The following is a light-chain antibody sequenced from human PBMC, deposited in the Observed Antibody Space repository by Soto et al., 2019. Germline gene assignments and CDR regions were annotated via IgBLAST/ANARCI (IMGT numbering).Light chain of an antibody. CDR2: RNF. V-gene: IGLV1-40*01. J-gene: IGLJ2*01. CDR1: NSNIGAAYD. CDR3: QSQDISLSGLI. Sequence: QSVLTQPPSVSGAPGQRVTISCTGNNSNIGAAYDVHWYQQVPGTAPKLLIYRNFNRPSGVADRFSASKSGTSASLVITGLQADDDAVYYCQSQDISLSGLIFGGGTQLTVL.